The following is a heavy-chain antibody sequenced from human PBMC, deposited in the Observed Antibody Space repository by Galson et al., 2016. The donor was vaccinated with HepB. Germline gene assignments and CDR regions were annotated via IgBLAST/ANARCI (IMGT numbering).Heavy chain of an antibody. V-gene: IGHV4-59*01. D-gene: IGHD6-19*01. CDR3: ARDDSGGWYGFHYGMDV. CDR1: GASISGYY. Sequence: TLSLTCTVSGASISGYYLSWIRQPPGKGLEWIGYIYYSGRTNYNPSLKSRVTISVDTSKNQFSLKLSSVTAADSAVYYCARDDSGGWYGFHYGMDVWGQGTTVTVSS. CDR2: IYYSGRT. J-gene: IGHJ6*02.